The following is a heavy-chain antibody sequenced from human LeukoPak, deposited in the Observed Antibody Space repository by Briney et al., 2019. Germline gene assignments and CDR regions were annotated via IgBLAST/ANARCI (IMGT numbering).Heavy chain of an antibody. CDR1: VGTFSSYA. J-gene: IGHJ5*02. CDR3: ASDPLYSSSSPWFVP. V-gene: IGHV1-69*04. Sequence: ASVKVSCKASVGTFSSYAISWVRQAPGQGLEWVGRILSILGQANYAQKLQGRVTITADKSTSTAYMELSSLRSEDTAVYYCASDPLYSSSSPWFVPWGQGSLVAVSS. CDR2: ILSILGQA. D-gene: IGHD6-6*01.